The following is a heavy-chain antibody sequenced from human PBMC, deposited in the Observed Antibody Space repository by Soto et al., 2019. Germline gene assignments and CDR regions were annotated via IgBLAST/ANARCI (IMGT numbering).Heavy chain of an antibody. Sequence: QVQLVQSGAEVKKPGASVRVSCEASGYRFTAYYIHWVRQAPGQGLEWMGRMNLDTGGTTYAQKLQGRVTMTRDTAINTAYMEVRSLKSDDTAIYYCARDGNFAFRGYSFAFDFWGQGTLGTVSS. V-gene: IGHV1-2*06. CDR3: ARDGNFAFRGYSFAFDF. D-gene: IGHD5-18*01. J-gene: IGHJ4*02. CDR2: MNLDTGGT. CDR1: GYRFTAYY.